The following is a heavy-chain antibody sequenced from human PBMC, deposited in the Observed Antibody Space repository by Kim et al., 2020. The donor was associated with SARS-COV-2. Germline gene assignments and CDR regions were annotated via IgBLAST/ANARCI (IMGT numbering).Heavy chain of an antibody. CDR2: IYYSGST. J-gene: IGHJ6*02. D-gene: IGHD3-16*01. V-gene: IGHV4-59*13. CDR1: GGSISSYY. Sequence: SETLSLTCTVSGGSISSYYWSWIRQPPGKGLEWIGYIYYSGSTNYNPSLKSRVTISVDTSKNQFSLKLSSVTAADTAVYYCARGAPPGGAGGMDVWGQGTTVTVSS. CDR3: ARGAPPGGAGGMDV.